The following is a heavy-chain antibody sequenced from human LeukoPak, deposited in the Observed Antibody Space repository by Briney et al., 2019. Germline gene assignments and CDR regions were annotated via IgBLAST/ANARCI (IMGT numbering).Heavy chain of an antibody. V-gene: IGHV2-5*01. J-gene: IGHJ4*02. Sequence: SGPTLVKHTQTLTLTCTFSGFSLSTSGVGVGWIRQPPGKAPEWLALIYWNDDKRYSPSLRSRPTITKDTSKNQVVLTMTNMDPVDTATYYCAPLGDGGFDYWGQGTLVTVSS. CDR1: GFSLSTSGVG. CDR2: IYWNDDK. D-gene: IGHD5-24*01. CDR3: APLGDGGFDY.